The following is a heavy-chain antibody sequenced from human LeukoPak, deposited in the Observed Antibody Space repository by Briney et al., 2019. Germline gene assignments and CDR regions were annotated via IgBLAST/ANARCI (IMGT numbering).Heavy chain of an antibody. D-gene: IGHD2-21*01. CDR2: ISGSGGST. V-gene: IGHV3-23*01. Sequence: GGSLRLSCAASGFTFSSYAMSWVRQAPGKGLEWVSGISGSGGSTYYADSVKGRFTISRDNSKNTLYLQMNSLRAEDTAVYYCAKAIDGVIGYYGMDVWGQGTTVTVSS. CDR3: AKAIDGVIGYYGMDV. J-gene: IGHJ6*02. CDR1: GFTFSSYA.